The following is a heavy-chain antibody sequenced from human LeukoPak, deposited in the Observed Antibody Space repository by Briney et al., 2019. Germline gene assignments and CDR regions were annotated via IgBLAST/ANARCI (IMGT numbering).Heavy chain of an antibody. J-gene: IGHJ3*02. V-gene: IGHV1-18*01. CDR2: ISAYNGDT. CDR3: ARDRGDAFDI. CDR1: GGTFSSYA. Sequence: ASVKVSCKASGGTFSSYAISWVRQAPGQGLEWMGWISAYNGDTNYAQKLQGRVTMTTDTSTSTAYMELRSLRSDDTDVYYCARDRGDAFDIWGQGTMVTVSS.